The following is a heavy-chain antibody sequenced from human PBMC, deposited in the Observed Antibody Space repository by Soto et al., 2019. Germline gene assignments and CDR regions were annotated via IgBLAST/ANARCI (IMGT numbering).Heavy chain of an antibody. V-gene: IGHV3-30*18. D-gene: IGHD6-13*01. J-gene: IGHJ4*02. CDR2: ILYDGSNK. CDR3: AKDRSAAGRGGTDY. CDR1: GFTFSTYG. Sequence: QVYLVESGGGVVQPGRSLRLSCAASGFTFSTYGMHWVRQAPGKGLEWVALILYDGSNKYYADSVKGRFNISRDNSKKTLYLQMNSLRAYDTAMYYCAKDRSAAGRGGTDYWGQGTLVTVSS.